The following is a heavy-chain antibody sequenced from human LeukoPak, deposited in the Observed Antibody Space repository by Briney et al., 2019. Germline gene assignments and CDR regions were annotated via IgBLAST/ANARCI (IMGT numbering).Heavy chain of an antibody. D-gene: IGHD3-10*01. V-gene: IGHV4-34*01. CDR3: ARASRGDVGGVDS. Sequence: SETLSLTCAVYGGSFSGYYWSWIRQPPGKGLEWIGEINHSGSTNYNPSLKSRVTISVDTSKNQFSLKLGSVTAADTAVYYCARASRGDVGGVDSWGQGTLVTVSS. J-gene: IGHJ5*02. CDR1: GGSFSGYY. CDR2: INHSGST.